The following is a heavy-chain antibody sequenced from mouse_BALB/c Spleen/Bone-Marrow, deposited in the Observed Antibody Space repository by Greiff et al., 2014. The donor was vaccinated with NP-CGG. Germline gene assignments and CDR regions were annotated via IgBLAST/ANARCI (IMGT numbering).Heavy chain of an antibody. CDR1: GFTFSSFG. V-gene: IGHV5-17*02. D-gene: IGHD4-1*01. CDR2: ISSGSSPI. CDR3: TRGGNWEDFDY. J-gene: IGHJ2*01. Sequence: EVKVEESGGGLVQPGGSRKLSCAASGFTFSSFGMHWVRQAPEKGLEWVAYISSGSSPIFYADTVKGRFTISRDNPKNTLFLQMTSLRSEDTAMYYCTRGGNWEDFDYWGQGTTFTVSS.